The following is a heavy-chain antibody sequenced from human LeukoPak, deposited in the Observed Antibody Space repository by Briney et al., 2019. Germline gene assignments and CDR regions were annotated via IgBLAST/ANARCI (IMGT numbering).Heavy chain of an antibody. CDR2: IYHSGST. V-gene: IGHV4-30-2*05. CDR3: ARGWGPFLEWSSDAFDI. Sequence: SETLSLTCTVSGGSISSGGYYWSWIRQPPGKGLEWIGYIYHSGSTYYNPSLKSRVTISLDTSKNQFSLKLSSVTAADTAVYYCARGWGPFLEWSSDAFDIWGQGTMVTVSS. CDR1: GGSISSGGYY. D-gene: IGHD3-3*01. J-gene: IGHJ3*02.